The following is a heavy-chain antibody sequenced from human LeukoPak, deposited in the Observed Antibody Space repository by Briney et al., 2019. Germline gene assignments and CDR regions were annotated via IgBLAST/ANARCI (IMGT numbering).Heavy chain of an antibody. V-gene: IGHV1-2*04. CDR3: AKDMRGSGVTPRLDY. Sequence: ASVKVSCKASGYTFTGYYMHWVRQAPGQGLEWMGWINPNSGGTNYAQKFQGWVTMTRDTSISTAYMELSRLRAEDTALYYCAKDMRGSGVTPRLDYWGQGTLVTVSS. J-gene: IGHJ4*02. D-gene: IGHD3-10*01. CDR1: GYTFTGYY. CDR2: INPNSGGT.